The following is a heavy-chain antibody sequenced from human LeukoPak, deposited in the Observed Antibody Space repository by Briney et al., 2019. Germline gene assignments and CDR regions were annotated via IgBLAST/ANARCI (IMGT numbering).Heavy chain of an antibody. V-gene: IGHV3-74*01. J-gene: IGHJ4*02. Sequence: PGGSLRLSCAASGFTFSSYWMHWVRQVPGKGLVWVSRINSDGSSTTYADSVKGRFTISRDNAKNTLYLQMNSLRAEDTAVYYCARERNFYYFDYWGQGALVTVSS. CDR1: GFTFSSYW. CDR2: INSDGSST. CDR3: ARERNFYYFDY. D-gene: IGHD3-3*01.